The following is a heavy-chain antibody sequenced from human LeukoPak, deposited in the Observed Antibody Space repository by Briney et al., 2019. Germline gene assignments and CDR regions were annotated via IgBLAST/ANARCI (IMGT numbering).Heavy chain of an antibody. CDR3: ARDRPPRSTAGVVAGMGRFDY. CDR1: GYTFISHY. V-gene: IGHV1-46*01. CDR2: INPSGGST. D-gene: IGHD6-19*01. J-gene: IGHJ4*02. Sequence: ASVKVSCKASGYTFISHYMHWVRQAPGQGHEWMGIINPSGGSTSYAQKFQGRVTMTRDTSTSTVYMELSSLRSEDTAVYYCARDRPPRSTAGVVAGMGRFDYWGQGTLVTVSS.